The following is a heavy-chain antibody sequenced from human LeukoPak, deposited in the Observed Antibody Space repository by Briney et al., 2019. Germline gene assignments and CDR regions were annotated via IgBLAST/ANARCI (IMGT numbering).Heavy chain of an antibody. V-gene: IGHV3-7*01. CDR2: IKQDGSEK. D-gene: IGHD3-22*01. J-gene: IGHJ4*02. CDR1: GFTFSNYW. Sequence: GGSLRLSCAASGFTFSNYWMNWVRQAPGKGLEWVANIKQDGSEKYYVDSVKGRFTISRDNAKNSLYLQMNSLRAEDTAVYYCAREDYDSSGYDYWGQGTLVTVSS. CDR3: AREDYDSSGYDY.